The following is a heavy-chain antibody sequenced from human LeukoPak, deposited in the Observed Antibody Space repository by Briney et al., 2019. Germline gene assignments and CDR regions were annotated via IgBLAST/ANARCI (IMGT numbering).Heavy chain of an antibody. J-gene: IGHJ4*02. CDR3: AKDRRYFDY. CDR1: GFTFSSYS. Sequence: PGGSLRLSCAASGFTFSSYSMNWVRQAPGKGLEWVSYISSSSSTIYYADSVKGRFTISRDNAKNSLYLQMNSLRAEDTAVYYCAKDRRYFDYWGQGTLVTVSS. CDR2: ISSSSSTI. V-gene: IGHV3-48*01.